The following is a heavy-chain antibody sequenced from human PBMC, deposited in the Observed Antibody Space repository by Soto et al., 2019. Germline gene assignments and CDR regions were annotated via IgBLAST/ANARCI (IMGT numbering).Heavy chain of an antibody. J-gene: IGHJ6*02. CDR1: GYTFTSYD. CDR2: MNHNSGNK. CDR3: ARERTPYGLDV. Sequence: QVQLVQSGAEVKKPGASVKVSCKASGYTFTSYDINWVRQATGQGLEWMGWMNHNSGNKGLAQKSQGRVTMTRNTSISTACMKLSSLRSADTAVYYCARERTPYGLDVWGQGPTVNVSS. D-gene: IGHD6-25*01. V-gene: IGHV1-8*01.